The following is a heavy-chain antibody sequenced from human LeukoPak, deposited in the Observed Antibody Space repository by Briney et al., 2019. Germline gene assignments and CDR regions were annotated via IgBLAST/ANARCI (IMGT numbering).Heavy chain of an antibody. Sequence: GGSLRLSCAASGFTFSSYAMHWVRQAPGKGLEWVAVISYDGSNKYYADSVKGRFTISRDISKNTLYLQMNSLRAEDTAVYYCARAAARYCSSTSCYTIDYWGQGTLVTVSS. V-gene: IGHV3-30*01. CDR2: ISYDGSNK. CDR1: GFTFSSYA. CDR3: ARAAARYCSSTSCYTIDY. D-gene: IGHD2-2*02. J-gene: IGHJ4*02.